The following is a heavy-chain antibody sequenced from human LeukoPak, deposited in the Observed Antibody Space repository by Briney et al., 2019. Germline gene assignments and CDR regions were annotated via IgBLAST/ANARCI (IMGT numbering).Heavy chain of an antibody. CDR2: INSDGSST. V-gene: IGHV3-74*01. CDR3: AREPSAYSSYDY. Sequence: PGGSLRPSCAASGFTFSSYWMHWVRQAPGKGLVWVSRINSDGSSTSYADSVKGRFTVSRDNAKNTLYLQMNSLRAEDTAVYYCAREPSAYSSYDYWGQGTLVTVSS. CDR1: GFTFSSYW. J-gene: IGHJ4*02. D-gene: IGHD4-11*01.